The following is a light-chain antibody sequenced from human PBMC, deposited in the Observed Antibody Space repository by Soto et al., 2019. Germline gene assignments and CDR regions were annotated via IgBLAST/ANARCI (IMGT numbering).Light chain of an antibody. CDR2: GNS. CDR3: QSYDSSLSGQEV. J-gene: IGLJ2*01. Sequence: QSALTQPPSVSGAPGQRVTISCTGSSSNIGAGYDVHWYQQLPGTAPKLLIYGNSNRPSGVPDRFSGSKSGTSASLAITGLQAEDEADYYCQSYDSSLSGQEVFGGGTQLTVL. V-gene: IGLV1-40*01. CDR1: SSNIGAGYD.